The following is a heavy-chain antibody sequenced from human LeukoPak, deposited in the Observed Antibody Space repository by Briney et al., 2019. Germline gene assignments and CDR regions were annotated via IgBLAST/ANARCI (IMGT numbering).Heavy chain of an antibody. CDR3: ARLRTAMVTNYYYYGMDV. CDR1: GGSISSYY. CDR2: NYYSGST. D-gene: IGHD5-18*01. Sequence: SETLSLTYTVSGGSISSYYWSWIRQPPGKGLEWIGDNYYSGSTNYNPSLKSRVTISVDTSTNQFSLKLSSVTAADTAVYYCARLRTAMVTNYYYYGMDVWGQGTTVTVSS. J-gene: IGHJ6*02. V-gene: IGHV4-59*08.